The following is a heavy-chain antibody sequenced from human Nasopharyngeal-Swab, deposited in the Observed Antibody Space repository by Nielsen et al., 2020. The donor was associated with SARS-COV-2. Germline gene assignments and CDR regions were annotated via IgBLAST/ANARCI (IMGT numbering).Heavy chain of an antibody. D-gene: IGHD3-9*01. V-gene: IGHV1-2*02. Sequence: ASVKVSCKASGYTFIDYYIYWVRQAPGQGLEWMGWINPNTGGTNYAQKFQGRVTMTRDTPISTAYMELSRLRSDDTAVYYCARALTDTRFGPVHWGQGTLVTVSS. CDR2: INPNTGGT. CDR1: GYTFIDYY. CDR3: ARALTDTRFGPVH. J-gene: IGHJ4*02.